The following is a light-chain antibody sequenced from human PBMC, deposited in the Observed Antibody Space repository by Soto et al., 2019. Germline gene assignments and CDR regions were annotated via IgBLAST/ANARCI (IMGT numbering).Light chain of an antibody. V-gene: IGLV1-40*01. CDR1: SSNIGAGYD. J-gene: IGLJ1*01. Sequence: QSGLPQPPSMAVAPGQMGPIYCTGSSSNIGAGYDVHWYQQLPGTAPKLLIYGNSNRPSGVPDRFSGSKSGTSASLAITGLQAEDEADYYCQSYDSSLSGYVFGTGTKVTV. CDR2: GNS. CDR3: QSYDSSLSGYV.